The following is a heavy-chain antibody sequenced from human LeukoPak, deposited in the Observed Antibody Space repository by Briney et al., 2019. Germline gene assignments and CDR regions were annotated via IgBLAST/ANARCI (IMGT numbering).Heavy chain of an antibody. CDR2: ISRSSSTI. CDR1: GFTFSSYS. CDR3: ARDRTASDY. V-gene: IGHV3-48*01. D-gene: IGHD4-17*01. J-gene: IGHJ4*02. Sequence: GSLRLSCAASGFTFSSYSMNWVRQAPGKGLEWVSYISRSSSTIYYADSVKGRFTISRDNAKNSLYLQMNSLRAEDTAVYYCARDRTASDYWGQGTLVTVSS.